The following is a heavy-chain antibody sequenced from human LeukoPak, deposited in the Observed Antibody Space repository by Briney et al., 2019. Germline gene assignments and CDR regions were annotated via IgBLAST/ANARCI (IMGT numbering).Heavy chain of an antibody. D-gene: IGHD5-24*01. V-gene: IGHV3-21*01. J-gene: IGHJ4*02. Sequence: GGSLRLSCAASGFTFSSYSMNWVRQAPGKGLEWVSSISSSSSYIYYADSVKGRFTISRDNAKNSLYLQMNSLRAEDTAVYYCARGGRDGYKAGVNYFDYWGQGTLVTVSS. CDR3: ARGGRDGYKAGVNYFDY. CDR2: ISSSSSYI. CDR1: GFTFSSYS.